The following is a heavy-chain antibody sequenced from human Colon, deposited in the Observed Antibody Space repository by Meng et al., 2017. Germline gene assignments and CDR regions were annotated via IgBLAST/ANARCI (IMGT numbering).Heavy chain of an antibody. Sequence: GQLQGSGPRLVRPSETLSLTCTLSGGSVSSPSYYWSWIRQTPGKGLEWIGYFYFSGNTYYNPSLKSRVTISVDTSKNQFSLNLRSVTAADTAVYYCARYYYNSSGVTYFDPWGQGTLVTVSS. CDR2: FYFSGNT. D-gene: IGHD3-22*01. CDR3: ARYYYNSSGVTYFDP. J-gene: IGHJ5*02. V-gene: IGHV4-31*03. CDR1: GGSVSSPSYY.